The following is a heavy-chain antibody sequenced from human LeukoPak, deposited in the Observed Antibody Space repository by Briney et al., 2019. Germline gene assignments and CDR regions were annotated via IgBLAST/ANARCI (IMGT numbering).Heavy chain of an antibody. D-gene: IGHD3-22*01. V-gene: IGHV4-59*08. CDR1: GDSISSYY. Sequence: SETLSLTCTVSGDSISSYYWSWIRQPPGKGLEWIGYIYYSGSTNYNPSLKSRVTISVDTFKNQFSLKLSSVTAADTAAYYCARLYYDSSRYPNWFDPWGQGTLVTVSS. CDR3: ARLYYDSSRYPNWFDP. J-gene: IGHJ5*02. CDR2: IYYSGST.